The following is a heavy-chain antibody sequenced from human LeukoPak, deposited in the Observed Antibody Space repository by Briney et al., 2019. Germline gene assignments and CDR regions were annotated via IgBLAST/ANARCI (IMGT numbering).Heavy chain of an antibody. J-gene: IGHJ6*03. CDR2: ISGSGGST. CDR1: GFTFSSYA. D-gene: IGHD2/OR15-2a*01. CDR3: AKASTWAEFYYYYMDV. V-gene: IGHV3-23*01. Sequence: PGGSLRLSCAASGFTFSSYAMSWVRQAPGKGLEWVSAISGSGGSTYYADSVKGRFTISRDNSKNTLYLQMNSLRAEDTAVYYCAKASTWAEFYYYYMDVWGKGTTVTVSS.